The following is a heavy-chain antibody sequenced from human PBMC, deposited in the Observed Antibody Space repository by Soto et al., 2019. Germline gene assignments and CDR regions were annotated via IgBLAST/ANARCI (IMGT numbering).Heavy chain of an antibody. D-gene: IGHD2-21*02. Sequence: QITLKESGPTLVRPTQTLTLTRTFSGFSLSTSGVGVGWIRQPPGKALEWLALIYWDDDKRYSPSLKSRLTITKYTSKNQVVLTMTNMDPVDTATYYCAHSRCGGDCLQSYSSHYYYGMDVWGQGTTVTVSS. CDR1: GFSLSTSGVG. V-gene: IGHV2-5*02. CDR3: AHSRCGGDCLQSYSSHYYYGMDV. J-gene: IGHJ6*02. CDR2: IYWDDDK.